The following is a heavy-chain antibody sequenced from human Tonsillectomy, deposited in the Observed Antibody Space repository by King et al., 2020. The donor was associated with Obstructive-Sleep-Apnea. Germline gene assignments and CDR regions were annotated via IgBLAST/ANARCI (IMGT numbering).Heavy chain of an antibody. CDR3: ARAQDYGGNFDY. CDR2: IYISGGT. D-gene: IGHD4-23*01. CDR1: GYSISSNY. J-gene: IGHJ4*02. Sequence: QLQESGPGLVKASETLYLTCTCSGYSISSNYLNWIRQPPGKGLRWIGRIYISGGTNHTPPLNSGVTMALDTSKNQFSLKLNSVTAADTAIYFCARAQDYGGNFDYWGQGTLVTVSS. V-gene: IGHV4-4*07.